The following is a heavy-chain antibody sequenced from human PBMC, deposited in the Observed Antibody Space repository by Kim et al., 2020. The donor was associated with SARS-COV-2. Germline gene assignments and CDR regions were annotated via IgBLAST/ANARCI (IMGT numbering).Heavy chain of an antibody. Sequence: ASVKVSCKASGYTFTSYGISWVRQAPGQGLEWMVWISAYNGNTNYAQKLQGRVTMTTDTSTSTAYMELRSLRSDDTAVYYCARRSSSWYQNWFDPWGQGTLVTVSS. J-gene: IGHJ5*02. CDR2: ISAYNGNT. CDR3: ARRSSSWYQNWFDP. V-gene: IGHV1-18*01. D-gene: IGHD6-13*01. CDR1: GYTFTSYG.